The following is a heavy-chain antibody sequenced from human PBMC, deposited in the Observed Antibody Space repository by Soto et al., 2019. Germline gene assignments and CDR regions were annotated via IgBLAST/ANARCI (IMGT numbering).Heavy chain of an antibody. Sequence: PSETLSLTCSVSGGPIRSSSHYWGWIRQSPGTGLEWIGGIDESGTTYYNPSLQSRVTVSVDTSKNQFSLKVISVTGADTAIYYCAREGGYVDYWGQGTLVTVSS. CDR1: GGPIRSSSHY. CDR3: AREGGYVDY. J-gene: IGHJ4*02. CDR2: IDESGTT. V-gene: IGHV4-39*02. D-gene: IGHD3-16*01.